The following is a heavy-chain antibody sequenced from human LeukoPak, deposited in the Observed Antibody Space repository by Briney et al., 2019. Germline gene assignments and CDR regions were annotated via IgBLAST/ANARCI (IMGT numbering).Heavy chain of an antibody. CDR3: ARGSSWYGSVYWFDP. V-gene: IGHV3-30*03. Sequence: GGSLRLSCAASGFTFSSYGMHWVRQAPGKGLEWVAVISYDGSNKYYADSVKGRFTISRDNSKNTLYLQMNSLRAEDTAVYYCARGSSWYGSVYWFDPWGQGTLVTVSS. D-gene: IGHD6-13*01. CDR2: ISYDGSNK. CDR1: GFTFSSYG. J-gene: IGHJ5*02.